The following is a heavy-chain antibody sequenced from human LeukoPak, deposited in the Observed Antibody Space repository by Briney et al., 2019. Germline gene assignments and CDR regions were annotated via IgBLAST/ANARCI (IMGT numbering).Heavy chain of an antibody. V-gene: IGHV1-2*02. CDR2: INPNSGGT. D-gene: IGHD2-2*01. J-gene: IGHJ6*03. CDR1: GYTFTDSF. Sequence: ASVKVSCKASGYTFTDSFIHWVRQAPGQGPEWMGWINPNSGGTNYAQKFQGRVTMTRDTSSSAAYMELIRLRSDDTAVYYCARGGSPIYYYYIHVWGKGTTVTISS. CDR3: ARGGSPIYYYYIHV.